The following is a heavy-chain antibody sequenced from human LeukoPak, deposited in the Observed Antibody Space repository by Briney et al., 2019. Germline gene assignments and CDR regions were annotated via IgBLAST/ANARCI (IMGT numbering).Heavy chain of an antibody. D-gene: IGHD2-15*01. Sequence: SETLSLTCTVSGGSISSYYWNWIRQPPGKGLEWIGYISYSGSTNYIPSLKSRVNISLDTSKNQFSLRLSSVTAADTAVYYCARVYCSGAGFCYPFEYWSQGILVTVSS. J-gene: IGHJ4*02. CDR1: GGSISSYY. V-gene: IGHV4-59*01. CDR3: ARVYCSGAGFCYPFEY. CDR2: ISYSGST.